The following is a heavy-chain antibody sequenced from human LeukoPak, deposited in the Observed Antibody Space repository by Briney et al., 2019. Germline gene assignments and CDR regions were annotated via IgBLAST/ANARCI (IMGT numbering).Heavy chain of an antibody. CDR1: GGTFSSYA. V-gene: IGHV1-69*13. CDR2: IIPIFGTA. Sequence: SVKVSCKASGGTFSSYAISWVRQAPGQGLEWMGGIIPIFGTANYAQKFQDRVTITADESTSTAYMELSSLRSEDTAVYYCARDPDYSSSSFLDYWGQGTLVTVSS. D-gene: IGHD6-6*01. CDR3: ARDPDYSSSSFLDY. J-gene: IGHJ4*02.